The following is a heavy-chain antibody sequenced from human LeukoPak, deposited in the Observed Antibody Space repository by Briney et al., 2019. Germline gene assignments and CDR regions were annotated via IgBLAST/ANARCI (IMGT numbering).Heavy chain of an antibody. CDR2: INAGNGNT. Sequence: ASVKVSCKASGYTFTSYAMHWVRQAPGQRLEWMGWINAGNGNTKYSQEFQGRVTITADESTSTAYMELSSLRSEDTAVYYCARETPHGYDRYYFDYWGQGTLVTVSS. CDR3: ARETPHGYDRYYFDY. D-gene: IGHD5-12*01. CDR1: GYTFTSYA. J-gene: IGHJ4*02. V-gene: IGHV1-3*03.